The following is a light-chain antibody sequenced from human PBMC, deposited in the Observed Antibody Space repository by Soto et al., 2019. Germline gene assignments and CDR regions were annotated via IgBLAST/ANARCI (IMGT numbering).Light chain of an antibody. J-gene: IGKJ5*01. V-gene: IGKV3-15*01. CDR1: QSVSTS. CDR2: GAS. CDR3: QQYHHWPPIT. Sequence: RLMTDSPATLSVSPGESATLSCRASQSVSTSLAWYQQKPGQAPRLLIYGASTRATGIPARFSGSGSGTEFTLTISSLQSEDFAVYYCQQYHHWPPITFGQGTRLEI.